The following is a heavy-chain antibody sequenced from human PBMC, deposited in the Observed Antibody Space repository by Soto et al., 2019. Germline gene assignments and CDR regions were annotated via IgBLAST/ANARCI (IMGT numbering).Heavy chain of an antibody. CDR1: GFTFSSYA. D-gene: IGHD6-13*01. CDR3: ARDLVAAAEFVFDY. V-gene: IGHV3-30-3*01. CDR2: ISYDGSNK. J-gene: IGHJ4*02. Sequence: GGSLRLSCAASGFTFSSYAMHWVRQAPGKGLEWVAVISYDGSNKYYADSVKGRFTISRDNSKNTLYLQMNSLRAEDTAVYYCARDLVAAAEFVFDYWGQGTLVTVSS.